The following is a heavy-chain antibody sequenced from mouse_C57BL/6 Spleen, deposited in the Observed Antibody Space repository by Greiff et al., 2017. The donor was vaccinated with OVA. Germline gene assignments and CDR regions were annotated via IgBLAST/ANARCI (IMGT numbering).Heavy chain of an antibody. J-gene: IGHJ4*01. D-gene: IGHD2-4*01. V-gene: IGHV2-6-1*01. Sequence: VKLMESGPGLVAPSQSLSITCTVSGFSLTSYGVHWVRQPPGKGLEWLVVIWSDGSTTYNSALKSRLSISKDNSKSQVFLKMNSLQTDDTAMYYCARHRGLRRLDYAMDYWGQGTSVTVSS. CDR2: IWSDGST. CDR3: ARHRGLRRLDYAMDY. CDR1: GFSLTSYG.